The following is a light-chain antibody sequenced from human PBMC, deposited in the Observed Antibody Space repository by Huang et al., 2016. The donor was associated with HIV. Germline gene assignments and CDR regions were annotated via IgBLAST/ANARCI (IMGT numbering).Light chain of an antibody. CDR3: MQGIHYWT. J-gene: IGKJ1*01. CDR2: EVS. CDR1: QSLLHSDGKTY. Sequence: DIVMTQTPLSLSVTPGQPASISCKSSQSLLHSDGKTYLYWYLQKPGQSPQLLIYEVSSRVSGVPDRFSGDGSGTDFTLKISRVEAEDVGVYYCMQGIHYWTFGQGTKVEI. V-gene: IGKV2-29*02.